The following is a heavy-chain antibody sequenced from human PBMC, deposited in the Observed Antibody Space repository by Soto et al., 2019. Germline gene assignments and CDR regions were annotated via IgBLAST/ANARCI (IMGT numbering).Heavy chain of an antibody. V-gene: IGHV3-23*01. D-gene: IGHD3-10*01. J-gene: IGHJ4*02. Sequence: QAPGKGLEWVSAISGSGGSTYYADSVKGRFTISRDNSKNTLYLQMNSLRAEDTAVYYCAKINMVRGVIRETYYFDYWGQGTLVTVYS. CDR3: AKINMVRGVIRETYYFDY. CDR2: ISGSGGST.